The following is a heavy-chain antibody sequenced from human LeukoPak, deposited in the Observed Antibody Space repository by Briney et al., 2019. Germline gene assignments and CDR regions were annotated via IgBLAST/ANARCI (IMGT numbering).Heavy chain of an antibody. Sequence: GASVKVSCKASGYTFTSYGISWVRQAPGQGLEWMGWISAYNGNTNYAQKLQGRVTMTTDTSTSTAYMELRSLRSDDTAVYYCARDMRFGGFYYYYGMDVWGQGTTVTVSS. V-gene: IGHV1-18*01. D-gene: IGHD3-10*01. CDR2: ISAYNGNT. J-gene: IGHJ6*02. CDR1: GYTFTSYG. CDR3: ARDMRFGGFYYYYGMDV.